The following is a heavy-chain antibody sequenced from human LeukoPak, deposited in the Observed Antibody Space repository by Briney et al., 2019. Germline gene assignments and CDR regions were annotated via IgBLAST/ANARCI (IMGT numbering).Heavy chain of an antibody. CDR1: GFTLRNYW. J-gene: IGHJ4*01. V-gene: IGHV3-74*01. CDR2: ISGDGSVT. Sequence: GSLRLSFTASGFTLRNYWMHWVRQVPGKRLVWVSRISGDGSVTNYADSVQGRFTISRDNAKNILYLQINSLRSEDTAVYYCARYSSSSGGASYYLDYWGHGTLVTVSS. D-gene: IGHD6-6*01. CDR3: ARYSSSSGGASYYLDY.